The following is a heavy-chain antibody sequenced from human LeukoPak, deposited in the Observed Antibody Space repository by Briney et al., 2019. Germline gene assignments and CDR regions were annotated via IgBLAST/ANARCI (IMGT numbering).Heavy chain of an antibody. V-gene: IGHV4-59*08. CDR2: IYCSGST. CDR3: ARGVRIEYSSSSRNWYFDL. D-gene: IGHD6-6*01. CDR1: GGSISSYY. Sequence: PSETLSLTCTVSGGSISSYYWRWIWQPPGKGRKWIVYIYCSGSTNYNPSLKSRVNISVATSKKQLSLKLSSVTAADTAVYSCARGVRIEYSSSSRNWYFDLWGRGTLVTVSS. J-gene: IGHJ2*01.